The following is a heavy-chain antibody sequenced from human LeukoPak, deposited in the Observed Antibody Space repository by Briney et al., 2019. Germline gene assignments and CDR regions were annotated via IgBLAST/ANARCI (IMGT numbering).Heavy chain of an antibody. CDR1: GYTFTSYG. Sequence: ASVKVSCKASGYTFTSYGISWVRQAPGQGLEWMGWISAYNGNTNYAQKLQGRVTMTTDTSTSTAYMELRSLRSDDTAVYYCARGRDCSSTSCYSGYYYYGMDVWGQGTTVTVSS. D-gene: IGHD2-2*02. CDR2: ISAYNGNT. J-gene: IGHJ6*02. CDR3: ARGRDCSSTSCYSGYYYYGMDV. V-gene: IGHV1-18*01.